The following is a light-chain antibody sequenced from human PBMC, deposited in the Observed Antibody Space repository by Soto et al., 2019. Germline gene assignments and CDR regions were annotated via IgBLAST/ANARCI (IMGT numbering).Light chain of an antibody. J-gene: IGKJ5*01. Sequence: VLTQSPGTLSLSPGERATLSCRGSQSVSSSYLAWYQQKPGQAPRLLIYDADNRATGIPARFSGSGSGTDFTLTISSLEPEDFAVYYCQQSSNWPTITCGQGTRLEIK. V-gene: IGKV3D-20*02. CDR3: QQSSNWPTIT. CDR1: QSVSSSY. CDR2: DAD.